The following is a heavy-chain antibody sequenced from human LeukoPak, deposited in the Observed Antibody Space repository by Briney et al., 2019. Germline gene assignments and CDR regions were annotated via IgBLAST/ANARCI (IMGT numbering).Heavy chain of an antibody. CDR3: SHYDSSGYYYDDAFDI. Sequence: PGGSLRLSCAASGFTFSSYAMSWVRQAPRKGLEWVSAISGSGGSTYYADSVKGRFTISRDNFKNTLYLQMNSLRAEDTAVYYCSHYDSSGYYYDDAFDIWGQGTMVTVSS. J-gene: IGHJ3*02. CDR1: GFTFSSYA. D-gene: IGHD3-22*01. V-gene: IGHV3-23*01. CDR2: ISGSGGST.